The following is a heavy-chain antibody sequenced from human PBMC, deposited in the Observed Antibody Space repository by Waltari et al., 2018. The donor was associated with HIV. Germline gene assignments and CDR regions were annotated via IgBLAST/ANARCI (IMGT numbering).Heavy chain of an antibody. Sequence: EVQLVESGGGLVQPGGSLGLSCAASGFTFGTYWMSWVRQAPGKGLEWVANIKQDGSGKYYVDSVKGRFTISRDNAKNSLYLQMNNLRVEDTAVYYCARDCGHSGSYPSYAFDYWGRGTLVTVSS. V-gene: IGHV3-7*03. D-gene: IGHD1-26*01. CDR3: ARDCGHSGSYPSYAFDY. J-gene: IGHJ4*02. CDR1: GFTFGTYW. CDR2: IKQDGSGK.